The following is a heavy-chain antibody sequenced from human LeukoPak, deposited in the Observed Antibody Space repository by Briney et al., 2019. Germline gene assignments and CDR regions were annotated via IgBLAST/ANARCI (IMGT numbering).Heavy chain of an antibody. CDR3: ATERRDDFWSGYYPYYYYYYGMDA. CDR1: GYTFTSYA. J-gene: IGHJ6*02. Sequence: GASVKVSCKASGYTFTSYAMHWVRQAPGQRLEWMGWINAGNGNTKYSQKFQGRVTITRDTSASTAYMELSSLRSEDTAVYYCATERRDDFWSGYYPYYYYYYGMDAWGQGTTVTVSS. V-gene: IGHV1-3*01. D-gene: IGHD3-3*01. CDR2: INAGNGNT.